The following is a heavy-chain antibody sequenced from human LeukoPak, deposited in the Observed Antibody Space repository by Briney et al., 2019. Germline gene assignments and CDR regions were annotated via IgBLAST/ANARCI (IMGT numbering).Heavy chain of an antibody. V-gene: IGHV4-4*07. Sequence: SETLSLTCTVSGGSISSYDWSWIRQPAGKGLEWIGRIYTSGSTNYNPSLKSRVTMSVDTPKNQFSLKLSSVTAADTAVYYCARGESSSRSYWSQGTLVTVSS. CDR1: GGSISSYD. CDR2: IYTSGST. J-gene: IGHJ4*02. CDR3: ARGESSSRSY. D-gene: IGHD6-6*01.